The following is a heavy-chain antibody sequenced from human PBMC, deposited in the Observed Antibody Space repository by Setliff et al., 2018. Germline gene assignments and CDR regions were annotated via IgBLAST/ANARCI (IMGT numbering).Heavy chain of an antibody. CDR3: ARGSRSGGKGGYNWFDP. D-gene: IGHD2-15*01. CDR1: GYTFTSYD. J-gene: IGHJ5*02. Sequence: ASVKVSCKASGYTFTSYDINWVRQATGQGLEWMGWMNPNSGHTGYAQKFQGRVTITRNTSISTTYMKLSSLRSEDTAVYYCARGSRSGGKGGYNWFDPWGQGTLVTVSS. CDR2: MNPNSGHT. V-gene: IGHV1-8*03.